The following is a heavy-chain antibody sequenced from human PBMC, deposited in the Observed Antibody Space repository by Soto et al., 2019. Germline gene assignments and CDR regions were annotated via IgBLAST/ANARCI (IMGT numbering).Heavy chain of an antibody. J-gene: IGHJ4*02. CDR3: ARLVPAAIISGDY. Sequence: SETLSLTCTVSGGSISSSSYYWGWIRQPPGKGLEWIGSIYYSGSTYYNPSLKSRVTISVDTSKNQFSLKLSSVTAADTAVYYCARLVPAAIISGDYWGQGTLVTVSS. CDR1: GGSISSSSYY. V-gene: IGHV4-39*01. D-gene: IGHD2-2*01. CDR2: IYYSGST.